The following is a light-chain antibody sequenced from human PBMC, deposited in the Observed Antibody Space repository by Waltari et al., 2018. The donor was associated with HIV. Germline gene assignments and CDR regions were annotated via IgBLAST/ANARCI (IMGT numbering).Light chain of an antibody. CDR1: QGIGND. J-gene: IGKJ3*01. CDR3: LQDGSFPLT. V-gene: IGKV1-6*01. Sequence: AIKMTPSPSSLSASVGDRLTITCRARQGIGNDLGWYQQKSGKAPKVLIYAASSLQSGVSSRFSGSRSGTDFTLTISSLQPEDSATYYCLQDGSFPLTFGPGTKVDV. CDR2: AAS.